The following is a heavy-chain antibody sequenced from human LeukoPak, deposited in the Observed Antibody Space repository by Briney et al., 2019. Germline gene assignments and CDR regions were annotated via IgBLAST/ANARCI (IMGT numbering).Heavy chain of an antibody. CDR3: ARDGRFPPELLPRYFDY. J-gene: IGHJ4*02. D-gene: IGHD1-26*01. CDR1: GGSISSSSYY. CDR2: IYYSGST. Sequence: PSETLSLTCTVSGGSISSSSYYWGWIRQPPGKGLEWFGNIYYSGSTYDNPSLKSRVTISVDTSKHQFSPKLSSVTAADPAVYYCARDGRFPPELLPRYFDYWGQGTLVTVSS. V-gene: IGHV4-39*07.